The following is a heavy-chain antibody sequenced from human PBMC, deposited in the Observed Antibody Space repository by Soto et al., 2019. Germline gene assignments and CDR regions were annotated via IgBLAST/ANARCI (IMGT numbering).Heavy chain of an antibody. CDR1: GGTFSSYA. Sequence: QVQLVQSGAEVKKPGSSVKVSCKASGGTFSSYAISWVRQAPGQGLEWMGGIIPIFGTANYAQKFHGRVTITAEESTSTAYMERRSLRSEETAVYYWARDREIASANNWFDPWGQGTLVTVSS. CDR2: IIPIFGTA. D-gene: IGHD6-13*01. V-gene: IGHV1-69*01. CDR3: ARDREIASANNWFDP. J-gene: IGHJ5*02.